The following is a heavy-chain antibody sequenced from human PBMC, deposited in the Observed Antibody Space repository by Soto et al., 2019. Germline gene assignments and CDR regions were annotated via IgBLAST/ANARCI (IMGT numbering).Heavy chain of an antibody. J-gene: IGHJ5*01. CDR3: STRAYDTNGYYRFDP. V-gene: IGHV4-34*01. CDR1: GGSFSVHS. CDR2: INHSGRV. Sequence: SETLSLTCAVYGGSFSVHSWTWIRQSPGKGLEWIGDINHSGRVNYSPSLKSRVTISLDTSKNQFSLTLSAVTAADTAMYYCSTRAYDTNGYYRFDPWGPGTLVTVSS. D-gene: IGHD3-22*01.